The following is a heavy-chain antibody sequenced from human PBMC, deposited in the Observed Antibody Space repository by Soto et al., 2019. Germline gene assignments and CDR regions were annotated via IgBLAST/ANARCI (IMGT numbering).Heavy chain of an antibody. V-gene: IGHV1-2*02. D-gene: IGHD6-6*01. CDR3: ARDGDTSSPFDI. J-gene: IGHJ3*02. CDR1: GYTFTGNY. Sequence: ASVKVSCKASGYTFTGNYMHWVRQAPGQGLEWMGWINPNSGGTNYAQKFQGRVTVTRDTSISTAYMKLSRLRSDDTAVYYCARDGDTSSPFDIWGQGTMVTV. CDR2: INPNSGGT.